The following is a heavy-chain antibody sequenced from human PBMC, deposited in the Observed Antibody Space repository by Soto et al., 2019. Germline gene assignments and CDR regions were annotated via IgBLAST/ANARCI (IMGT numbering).Heavy chain of an antibody. D-gene: IGHD5-12*01. J-gene: IGHJ4*02. CDR2: IYHSGST. Sequence: SETLSLTCAVSGYSISSGYYWGLIRQPPGKGLEWIGSIYHSGSTYYNPSLKSRVTISVDTSKNQFSLKLSSVTAADTAVYYCARGKVEMAKITQYYFDYWGQGTLVTVSS. V-gene: IGHV4-38-2*01. CDR3: ARGKVEMAKITQYYFDY. CDR1: GYSISSGYY.